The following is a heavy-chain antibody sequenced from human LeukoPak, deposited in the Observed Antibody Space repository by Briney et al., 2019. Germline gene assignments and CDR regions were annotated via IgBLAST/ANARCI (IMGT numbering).Heavy chain of an antibody. V-gene: IGHV4-4*07. CDR2: ISTSGST. CDR3: ARVSHYYDSSGYYYVRAFDI. Sequence: SETLSLTCTVSGGAISGYYWSWIRQPAGKGLEWIGRISTSGSTNYNPSLKSRVTMSVYTSNNQFSPKLSSVPAADTAVYYCARVSHYYDSSGYYYVRAFDIWGQGTMVTVSS. D-gene: IGHD3-22*01. CDR1: GGAISGYY. J-gene: IGHJ3*02.